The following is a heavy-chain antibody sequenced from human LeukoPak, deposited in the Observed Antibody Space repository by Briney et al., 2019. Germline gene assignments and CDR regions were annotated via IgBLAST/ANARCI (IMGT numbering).Heavy chain of an antibody. Sequence: GGSLRLSCAASGFTFSSYWMTWVRQAPGKGLEWVANINQDGSEKNYVDSVKGWFTISRDNSKNTLYLQMNSLRAEDTAVYYCAATSGYDKGFDYWGQGTLVTVSS. D-gene: IGHD5-12*01. V-gene: IGHV3-7*03. J-gene: IGHJ4*02. CDR1: GFTFSSYW. CDR2: INQDGSEK. CDR3: AATSGYDKGFDY.